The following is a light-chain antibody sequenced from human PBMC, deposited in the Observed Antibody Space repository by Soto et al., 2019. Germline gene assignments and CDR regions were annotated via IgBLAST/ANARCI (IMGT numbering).Light chain of an antibody. CDR2: DAS. Sequence: EIVLTQSPATLSLSPGERATLSCRASQSVNSYLAWYQQKPGQAPRLLIYDASNRATGIPARFSGSGSGTDFTLTISSLEPEDFVVYYCQQRSKWPLTFGGGTNVEIK. V-gene: IGKV3-11*01. J-gene: IGKJ4*01. CDR3: QQRSKWPLT. CDR1: QSVNSY.